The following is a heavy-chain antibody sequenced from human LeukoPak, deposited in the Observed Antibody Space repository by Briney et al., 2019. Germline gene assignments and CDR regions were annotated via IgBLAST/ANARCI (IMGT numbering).Heavy chain of an antibody. CDR2: ISSSGSTI. Sequence: GGSLRLSCAASGFTFSSYEMNWVRQAPGKGLEWVSYISSSGSTIYYADSLKGRFTISRDNAKNSLYLQMNSLRAEDTAVYYCARDRRIQLWTHFDYWGQGTLVTVSS. V-gene: IGHV3-48*03. CDR1: GFTFSSYE. J-gene: IGHJ4*02. D-gene: IGHD5-18*01. CDR3: ARDRRIQLWTHFDY.